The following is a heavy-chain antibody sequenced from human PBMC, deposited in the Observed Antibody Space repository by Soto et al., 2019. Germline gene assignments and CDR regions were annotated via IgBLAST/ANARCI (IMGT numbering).Heavy chain of an antibody. Sequence: SETLSLTCTVSGGSISSGDYYWSWIRQPPGKGLEWIGYIYYSGSTYYNPSLKSRVTISVDTSKNQFSLKLSSVTAVDTAVYYCARESIGRRDIVVGPAATYYYYYGMDVWGQGTTVTVSS. CDR2: IYYSGST. J-gene: IGHJ6*02. CDR1: GGSISSGDYY. V-gene: IGHV4-30-4*01. D-gene: IGHD2-2*01. CDR3: ARESIGRRDIVVGPAATYYYYYGMDV.